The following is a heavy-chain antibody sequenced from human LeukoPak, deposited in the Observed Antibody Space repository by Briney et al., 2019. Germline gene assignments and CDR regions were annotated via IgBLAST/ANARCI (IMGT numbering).Heavy chain of an antibody. V-gene: IGHV4-39*07. D-gene: IGHD4-23*01. J-gene: IGHJ3*02. CDR2: IYYSGST. Sequence: SETLSLTCTVSGGSISSSSYYWGWIRQPPGKGLEWIGSIYYSGSTYYNPSLKSRVTISVDTSKNQFSLKLSSVTAADTAVYYCARDSYDYGGNDAFDIWGQGTMVTVSS. CDR3: ARDSYDYGGNDAFDI. CDR1: GGSISSSSYY.